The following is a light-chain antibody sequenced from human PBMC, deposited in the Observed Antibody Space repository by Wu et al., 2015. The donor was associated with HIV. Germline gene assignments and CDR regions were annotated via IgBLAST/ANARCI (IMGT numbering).Light chain of an antibody. CDR3: QHYVGSPPVT. J-gene: IGKJ4*01. V-gene: IGKV3-20*01. CDR2: GAS. Sequence: EIVLTQSPGTLSLSPGERATLSCRASQSISSSYLAWYQQRPGQAPRLLIYGASSRATGTADRFSGSGSGTDFTLTISRLEPEDFAVYYCQHYVGSPPVTFGGGTKVEIK. CDR1: QSISSSY.